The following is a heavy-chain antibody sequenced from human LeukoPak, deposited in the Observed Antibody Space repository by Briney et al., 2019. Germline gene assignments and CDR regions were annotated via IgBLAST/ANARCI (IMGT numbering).Heavy chain of an antibody. Sequence: PGGSLRLSCAASGFTFSSYEMNWVRQAPGKGLEWVSYISSSGSTIYYADSVKGRFTISRDNAKNSLYLQMNSLRAEDTAVYYCARADYDFLGDFDWLSHTYYYYGMDVWGQGTTVTVSS. D-gene: IGHD3-9*01. CDR3: ARADYDFLGDFDWLSHTYYYYGMDV. CDR1: GFTFSSYE. V-gene: IGHV3-48*03. CDR2: ISSSGSTI. J-gene: IGHJ6*02.